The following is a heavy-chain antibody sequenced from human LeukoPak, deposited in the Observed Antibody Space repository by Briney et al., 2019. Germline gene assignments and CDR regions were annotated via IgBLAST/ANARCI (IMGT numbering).Heavy chain of an antibody. CDR2: VYVSGYT. CDR3: ARDLNGGSHFDY. J-gene: IGHJ4*01. Sequence: SETLSLTCTVSGGSISSYYWSWIRQPPGKGLEWIGYVYVSGYTHYNPSLKSRVTISIDTSKNHFSLNLTSVTAADTAVYYCARDLNGGSHFDYWGHGTLVTVSA. V-gene: IGHV4-59*01. CDR1: GGSISSYY. D-gene: IGHD4-23*01.